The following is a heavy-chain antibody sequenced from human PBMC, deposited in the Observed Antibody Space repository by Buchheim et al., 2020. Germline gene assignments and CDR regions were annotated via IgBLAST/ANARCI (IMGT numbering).Heavy chain of an antibody. D-gene: IGHD6-13*01. V-gene: IGHV2-70*01. CDR3: GRTKKGAAATGVDY. Sequence: QVTLRESGPALVKPTQTLTLTCTVSGFSLSTSGMCVSWIRQPPGKALEWLALIDWDDDKYYSTSLKTRLTISKDTSKNQVVHTMNNMDTVETATDYSGRTKKGAAATGVDYWGQGT. CDR2: IDWDDDK. CDR1: GFSLSTSGMC. J-gene: IGHJ4*02.